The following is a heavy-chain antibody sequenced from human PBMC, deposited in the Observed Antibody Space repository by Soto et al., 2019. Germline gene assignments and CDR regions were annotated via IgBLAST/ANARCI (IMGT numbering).Heavy chain of an antibody. CDR2: ISAYNGNK. D-gene: IGHD1-26*01. CDR3: ARVVGALGPWFDP. J-gene: IGHJ5*02. Sequence: QVQLVQSGAEVKKPGASVKVSCKASGYNFNSYTISWVRQAPGQGLEWMGRISAYNGNKNYAQKLQGRVTMTTDTSTSTAYMELRSLRSDDTAVYHCARVVGALGPWFDPWGQGTLVTVSS. CDR1: GYNFNSYT. V-gene: IGHV1-18*01.